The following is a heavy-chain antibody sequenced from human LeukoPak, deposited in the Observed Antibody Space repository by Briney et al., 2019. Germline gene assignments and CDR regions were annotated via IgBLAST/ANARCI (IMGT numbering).Heavy chain of an antibody. CDR2: VDPEDGET. CDR1: GYTFTDYY. D-gene: IGHD1-26*01. CDR3: ATDTSVGATDY. V-gene: IGHV1-69-2*01. J-gene: IGHJ4*02. Sequence: GASVKVSCKASGYTFTDYYMHWVQQAPGKGLEWMGRVDPEDGETIYAEKFQGRVTITADTSTDTAYMELSSLRSEDTAVYYCATDTSVGATDYWGQGTLVTVSS.